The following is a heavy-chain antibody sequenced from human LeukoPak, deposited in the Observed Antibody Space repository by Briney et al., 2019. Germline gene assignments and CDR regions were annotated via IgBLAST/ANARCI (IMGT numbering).Heavy chain of an antibody. D-gene: IGHD4/OR15-4a*01. J-gene: IGHJ4*02. V-gene: IGHV3-15*01. CDR2: INSKTYGGTT. CDR1: GFTFTNAW. CDR3: TTGSGAMTIGH. Sequence: GGSLRLSCEASGFTFTNAWMSWVRQAPGKGLEWAGRINSKTYGGTTYYAAPVKGRFTISRDDSRNTQYLQMNGLKTEDTAVYYCTTGSGAMTIGHWGQGTLVTVSS.